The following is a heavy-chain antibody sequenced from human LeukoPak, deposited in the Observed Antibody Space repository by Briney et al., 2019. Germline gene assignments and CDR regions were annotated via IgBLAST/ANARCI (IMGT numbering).Heavy chain of an antibody. CDR2: MNPNSGNT. J-gene: IGHJ4*02. CDR1: GYTFTSYD. Sequence: ASVKVPCKASGYTFTSYDINWVRQATGQGLEWMGWMNPNSGNTGYAQKFQGRVTITRNTSISTAYMELSSLRSEDTAVYYCARGYYDSSGYYYGFDYWGQGTLVTVSS. D-gene: IGHD3-22*01. CDR3: ARGYYDSSGYYYGFDY. V-gene: IGHV1-8*03.